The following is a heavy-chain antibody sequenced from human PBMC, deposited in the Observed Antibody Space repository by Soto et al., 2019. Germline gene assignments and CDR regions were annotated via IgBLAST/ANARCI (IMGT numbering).Heavy chain of an antibody. CDR2: INPATGAA. D-gene: IGHD3-3*01. J-gene: IGHJ3*02. CDR1: GYPVTAYY. V-gene: IGHV1-2*02. CDR3: ARGGGVGVAGSAAFDM. Sequence: QLHLVHSGAVVKKPGASVTVSCSASGYPVTAYYMHWVRQAPGRGLEWMGGINPATGAAKYTQTFQGRVTMTRDTSTSTVFMELGGLTSEDTAVFYGARGGGVGVAGSAAFDMWGQGTLVTVSS.